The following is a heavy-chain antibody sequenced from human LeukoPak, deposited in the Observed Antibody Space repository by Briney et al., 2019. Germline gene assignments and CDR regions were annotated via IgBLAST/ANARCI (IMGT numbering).Heavy chain of an antibody. CDR1: GFTFSGYG. CDR2: ISYDGSNK. D-gene: IGHD6-13*01. J-gene: IGHJ4*02. V-gene: IGHV3-30*18. Sequence: PGRSLRLSCAASGFTFSGYGMHWVRQAPGKGLEWVAVISYDGSNKYYADSVKGRFTISRDNSKNTLYLQMNSLRAEDTAVYYCAKGSSSWPLDYWGQGTLVTVSS. CDR3: AKGSSSWPLDY.